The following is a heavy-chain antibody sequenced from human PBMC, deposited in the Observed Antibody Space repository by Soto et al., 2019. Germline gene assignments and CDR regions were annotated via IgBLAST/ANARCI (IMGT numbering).Heavy chain of an antibody. J-gene: IGHJ6*02. CDR3: ARDRGRDFWSGYFPQGGRYYYYGMDV. V-gene: IGHV4-4*07. D-gene: IGHD3-3*01. Sequence: PSETLSLTCTVSGDSISSYYWSWIRQPAGKGLEWIGRIYTSGSTNYNPSLKSRVTMSVDTSKNQFSLKLSSVTAADTAVYYCARDRGRDFWSGYFPQGGRYYYYGMDVWGQGTTVTASS. CDR1: GDSISSYY. CDR2: IYTSGST.